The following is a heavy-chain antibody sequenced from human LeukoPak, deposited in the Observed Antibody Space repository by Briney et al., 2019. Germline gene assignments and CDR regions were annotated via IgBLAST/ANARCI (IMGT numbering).Heavy chain of an antibody. J-gene: IGHJ4*02. Sequence: PGGSLRLSCAASGFTFSDYYMSWIRQAPGKGLEWVSYISSSGSTIYYAHSVKGRFTISRDNSKNTLYLQMNSLRAEDTAVYYCAKIGDSGYDSGSQAYWGQGTLVTVSS. V-gene: IGHV3-11*01. D-gene: IGHD5-12*01. CDR1: GFTFSDYY. CDR3: AKIGDSGYDSGSQAY. CDR2: ISSSGSTI.